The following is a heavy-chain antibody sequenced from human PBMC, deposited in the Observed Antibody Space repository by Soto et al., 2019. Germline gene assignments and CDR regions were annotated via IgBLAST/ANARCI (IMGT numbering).Heavy chain of an antibody. CDR1: GGSISSYY. J-gene: IGHJ6*02. Sequence: TSETLSLTCTVSGGSISSYYWSWIRQPPGKGLEWIGYIYYSGSTNYNPSLKSRVTISVDTSKNQFSLKLSSVTAADTAVYYCARDSDYYGMDVWGQGTTVTVSS. CDR2: IYYSGST. V-gene: IGHV4-59*01. CDR3: ARDSDYYGMDV.